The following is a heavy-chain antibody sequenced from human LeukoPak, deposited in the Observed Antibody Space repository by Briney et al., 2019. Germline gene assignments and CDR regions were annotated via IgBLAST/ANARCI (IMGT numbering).Heavy chain of an antibody. J-gene: IGHJ4*02. Sequence: GGSLRLSCAASGFTFSRYWMHWVRQAPGKGLVWVSRISPDGSRTTYADSVKGRFTISRDNAKNTVYLQMNSLRAEDTAVYYCARDQRFGPTDYWGQGTLVTVSS. V-gene: IGHV3-74*01. CDR3: ARDQRFGPTDY. CDR1: GFTFSRYW. CDR2: ISPDGSRT. D-gene: IGHD3-3*01.